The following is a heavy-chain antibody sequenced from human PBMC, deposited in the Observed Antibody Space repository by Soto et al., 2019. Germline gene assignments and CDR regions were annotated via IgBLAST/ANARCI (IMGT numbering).Heavy chain of an antibody. CDR3: TGRYDFWSGPNFMDV. J-gene: IGHJ6*03. V-gene: IGHV3-73*01. D-gene: IGHD3-3*01. CDR2: IRSKANSYAT. Sequence: GSLRLSCAASGFTFSGSAMHWVRQASGKGLEWVGRIRSKANSYATAYAASVKGRFTISRDDSKNTAYLQMNSLKTEDTAVYYCTGRYDFWSGPNFMDVWGKGTTVTVSS. CDR1: GFTFSGSA.